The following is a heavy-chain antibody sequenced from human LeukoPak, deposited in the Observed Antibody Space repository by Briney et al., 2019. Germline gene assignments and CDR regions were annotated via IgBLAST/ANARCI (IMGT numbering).Heavy chain of an antibody. J-gene: IGHJ5*02. Sequence: SETLSLTCTVSGGSISSHCWSWIRQPPGKGLEWIGYIYYSGSTNYNPSLKSRVTISVDTSKNQFSLKLSSVTAADTAVYYCARLLPTVTTNWFDPWGQGTLVTVSS. V-gene: IGHV4-59*11. CDR1: GGSISSHC. CDR2: IYYSGST. D-gene: IGHD4-17*01. CDR3: ARLLPTVTTNWFDP.